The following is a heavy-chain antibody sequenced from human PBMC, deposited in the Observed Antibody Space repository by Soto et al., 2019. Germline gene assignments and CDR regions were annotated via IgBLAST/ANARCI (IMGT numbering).Heavy chain of an antibody. CDR1: GYSFTSYW. CDR3: ARHSYCSSTSCFYGMDV. J-gene: IGHJ6*02. D-gene: IGHD2-2*01. CDR2: IYPGDSDT. Sequence: GESLKISCKGSGYSFTSYWIGWVRQMPGKGLEWMGIIYPGDSDTRYSPSFQGQVTISADKSISTAYLQWSSLKASDTAMYYCARHSYCSSTSCFYGMDVWGQGTTVTV. V-gene: IGHV5-51*01.